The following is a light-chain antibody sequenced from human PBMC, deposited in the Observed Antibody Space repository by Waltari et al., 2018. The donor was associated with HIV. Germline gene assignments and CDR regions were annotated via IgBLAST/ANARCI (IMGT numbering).Light chain of an antibody. V-gene: IGLV3-21*04. CDR3: QVWHISTDHWV. Sequence: SYVLTQPPSVSVAPGKTASITCEAANIGSKGEHWYQQKPGQAPILVIYYDSDRPSGIPERFSGSNSGNTATLTISRVEAGDEADYYCQVWHISTDHWVFGAGTKLTVV. CDR1: NIGSKG. CDR2: YDS. J-gene: IGLJ3*02.